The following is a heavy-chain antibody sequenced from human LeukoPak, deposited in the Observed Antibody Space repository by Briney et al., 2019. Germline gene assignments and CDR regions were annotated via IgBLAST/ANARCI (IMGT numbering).Heavy chain of an antibody. D-gene: IGHD3-10*01. CDR3: ARVSITMVRGVPDYYYYYYMDV. J-gene: IGHJ6*03. V-gene: IGHV1-46*01. CDR2: INPSGGST. CDR1: GYTFTSYY. Sequence: ASVKVSCKASGYTFTSYYMHWVRQAPGQGLEWMGIINPSGGSTSYAQKFQGRVTMTRDMSTSTVYMELSSLRSEDTAVYYCARVSITMVRGVPDYYYYYYMDVWGKGTTVTVSS.